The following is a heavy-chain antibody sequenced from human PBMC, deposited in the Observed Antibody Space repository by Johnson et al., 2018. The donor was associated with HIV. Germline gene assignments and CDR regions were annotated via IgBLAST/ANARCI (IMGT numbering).Heavy chain of an antibody. J-gene: IGHJ3*02. D-gene: IGHD3-16*01. CDR2: ISSSGSTI. CDR1: RFTFSDYY. CDR3: AKCIWGSSLIDVFDI. Sequence: QVHLVESGGGLVKPGGSLRLSCVASRFTFSDYYMSWIRQAPGKGLEWVSYISSSGSTIYYADSVKGRFTISRDNAKNSLYLQMNSLRAEDTAVYYCAKCIWGSSLIDVFDIWGQGTMVTVSS. V-gene: IGHV3-11*04.